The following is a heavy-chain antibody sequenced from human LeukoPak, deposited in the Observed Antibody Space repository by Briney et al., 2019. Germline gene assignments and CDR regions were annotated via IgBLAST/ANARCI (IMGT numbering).Heavy chain of an antibody. J-gene: IGHJ4*01. CDR2: IYYSGST. CDR1: GGSISSYY. D-gene: IGHD5-24*01. V-gene: IGHV4-59*01. CDR3: ARFPASGEMAYYFDY. Sequence: SETLSLTCTVSGGSISSYYWSWIRQPPGKGLEWIGYIYYSGSTNYNPSLKSRVTISVDTSKNQFSLKLSSVTAAATAVYYCARFPASGEMAYYFDYWGQGTLVTVSS.